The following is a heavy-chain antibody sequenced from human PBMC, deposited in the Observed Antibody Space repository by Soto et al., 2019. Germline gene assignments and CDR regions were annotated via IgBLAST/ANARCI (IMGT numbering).Heavy chain of an antibody. CDR2: INHSGST. V-gene: IGHV4-34*01. CDR3: ARVVVVAAPNWFDP. D-gene: IGHD2-15*01. CDR1: GGSFSGYY. J-gene: IGHJ5*02. Sequence: SETLSLTCAVYGGSFSGYYWSWIRQPPGKGLEWIGEINHSGSTNYNPSLKSRVTISVDTSKNQFSLKLSSVTAADTAVYYCARVVVVAAPNWFDPWGQGTLVTVS.